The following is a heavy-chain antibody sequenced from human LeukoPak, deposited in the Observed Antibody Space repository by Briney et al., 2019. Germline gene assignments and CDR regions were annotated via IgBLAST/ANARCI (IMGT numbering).Heavy chain of an antibody. CDR2: ISSSGSTI. D-gene: IGHD5-18*01. CDR1: GFTFSDHY. CDR3: AKEYSYGYSMFDY. V-gene: IGHV3-11*01. J-gene: IGHJ4*02. Sequence: GGSLRLSCATSGFTFSDHYMNWIRQAPGKGLEWVSYISSSGSTIYYADSVKGRFTISRDNAKNSLYLQMNSLRTEDTALYYCAKEYSYGYSMFDYWGQGTLVTVSS.